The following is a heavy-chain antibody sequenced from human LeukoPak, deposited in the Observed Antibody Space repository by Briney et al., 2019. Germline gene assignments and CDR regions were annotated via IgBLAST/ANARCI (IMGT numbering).Heavy chain of an antibody. CDR1: GFTVSSNS. V-gene: IGHV3-53*05. J-gene: IGHJ4*02. CDR2: IYSGGNT. D-gene: IGHD3-22*01. CDR3: AKDLIARDYDSSLFDY. Sequence: PGGSLRLSCTVSGFTVSSNSWSWVRQAPGKGLEWVSFIYSGGNTHYSDSVTGRFTISRDNSKNTLYLQMNSLRAEDTAVYYCAKDLIARDYDSSLFDYWGQGTLVTVSS.